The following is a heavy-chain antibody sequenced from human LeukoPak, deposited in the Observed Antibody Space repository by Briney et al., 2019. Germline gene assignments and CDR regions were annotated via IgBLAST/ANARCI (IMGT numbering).Heavy chain of an antibody. CDR1: GGSISSSSYY. D-gene: IGHD2-2*02. V-gene: IGHV4-39*01. Sequence: SETLSLTCTVSGGSISSSSYYWGWIRQPPGKGLEWIGSIYYSGSTYYNPSLKSRVTISVDTSKNQFSLKLSSVTAADTAVYYCASDRRVYCSSTSCYNPIGYWGQGTLVTVSS. CDR2: IYYSGST. J-gene: IGHJ4*02. CDR3: ASDRRVYCSSTSCYNPIGY.